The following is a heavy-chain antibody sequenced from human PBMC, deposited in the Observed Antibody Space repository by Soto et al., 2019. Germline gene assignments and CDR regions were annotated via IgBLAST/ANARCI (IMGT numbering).Heavy chain of an antibody. CDR2: INHSGST. Sequence: SETLSLTCAVYGESFSGYYWSWIRQPPGKGLEWIGEINHSGSTNYNPSLKSRVTISVDTSKNQFSLKLSSVTAADTAVYYCAREELVLRYFEVFDPWGQGTLVTAPQ. D-gene: IGHD3-9*01. V-gene: IGHV4-34*01. CDR1: GESFSGYY. CDR3: AREELVLRYFEVFDP. J-gene: IGHJ5*02.